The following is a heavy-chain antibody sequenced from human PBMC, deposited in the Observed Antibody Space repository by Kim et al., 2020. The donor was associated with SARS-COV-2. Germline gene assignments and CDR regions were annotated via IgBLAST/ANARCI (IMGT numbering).Heavy chain of an antibody. J-gene: IGHJ6*02. V-gene: IGHV6-1*01. CDR3: ARGRPQYYGMDV. CDR1: GDSVSSNGAA. D-gene: IGHD3-16*01. Sequence: SQTLSLTCAISGDSVSSNGAAWNWIRQSPSRGLEWLGRTYLISKWAYDYSESVKSRVTINPDTSKNQFSLQLNSVTPEDTAVYYCARGRPQYYGMDVWGQGATVTVSS. CDR2: TYLISKWAY.